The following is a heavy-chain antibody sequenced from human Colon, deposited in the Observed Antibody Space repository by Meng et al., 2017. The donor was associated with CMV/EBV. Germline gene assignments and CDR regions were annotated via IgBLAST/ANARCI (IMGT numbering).Heavy chain of an antibody. CDR3: ARGADLDF. V-gene: IGHV3-66*02. CDR1: GFSVSNSY. D-gene: IGHD4/OR15-4a*01. J-gene: IGHJ4*02. Sequence: GGSLRLSCTASGFSVSNSYINWVRQAPGKGLEWVSVVYSGGSTYYADAVKGRFTVSRDNSKNTVYLQINGLRPEDTAVYYCARGADLDFWGQGTLVTVSS. CDR2: VYSGGST.